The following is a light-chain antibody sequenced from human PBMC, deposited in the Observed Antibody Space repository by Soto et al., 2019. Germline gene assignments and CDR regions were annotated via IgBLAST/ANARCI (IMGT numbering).Light chain of an antibody. CDR1: QTISSG. V-gene: IGKV1-5*03. CDR2: KAS. Sequence: DIQMTQSPSTLSGSVGDRVTITCRASQTISSGLAWYQQKPGKAPKLLIYKASTLKSGVPSRFSGSGSGTEFTFTISSLQPDDFATYYCQHYNSYSEAFGQGTKVELK. CDR3: QHYNSYSEA. J-gene: IGKJ1*01.